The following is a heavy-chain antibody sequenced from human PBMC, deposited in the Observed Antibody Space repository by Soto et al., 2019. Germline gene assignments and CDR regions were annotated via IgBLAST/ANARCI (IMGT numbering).Heavy chain of an antibody. J-gene: IGHJ4*02. CDR3: ATLPPRIVVVVLPIPS. V-gene: IGHV4-4*02. CDR2: IYHTGST. CDR1: GGSISSTNW. Sequence: ETLSLTCVVSGGSISSTNWWTWVRQTPGKGLEWIGEIYHTGSTKYNPSLKNRVTISLGKSNNQFSLNLKSVTAADTAVYYCATLPPRIVVVVLPIPSWGQGTLVTVSS. D-gene: IGHD2-15*01.